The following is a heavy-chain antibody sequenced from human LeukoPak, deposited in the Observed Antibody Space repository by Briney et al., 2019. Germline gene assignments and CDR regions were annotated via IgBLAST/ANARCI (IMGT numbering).Heavy chain of an antibody. D-gene: IGHD2-15*01. CDR3: ARSNIVVVVAATQEYFQH. V-gene: IGHV3-30*03. CDR2: ISYDGSNK. Sequence: PGGSLRLSCAASGFTFSSYGMHWVRQAPGKGLEWVAVISYDGSNKYYADSVKGRFTISRDNSKNTLYLQMNSLRAEDTAVYYCARSNIVVVVAATQEYFQHWGQGTLVTVSS. CDR1: GFTFSSYG. J-gene: IGHJ1*01.